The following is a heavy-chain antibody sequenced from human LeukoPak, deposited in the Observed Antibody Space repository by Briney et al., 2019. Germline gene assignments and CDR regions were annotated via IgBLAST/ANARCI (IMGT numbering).Heavy chain of an antibody. V-gene: IGHV4-39*01. CDR2: KYYRGNS. CDR1: GGSISSSTYY. Sequence: AETLCPTCTVSGGSISSSTYYWGWIRQPPGKGLELIGRKYYRGNSYYNPSLKSRVSISVDTSKNQCSLKLTSVAAADTAVYYWARLYYFCGLDVWGQGTTGTVSS. CDR3: ARLYYFCGLDV. J-gene: IGHJ6*02.